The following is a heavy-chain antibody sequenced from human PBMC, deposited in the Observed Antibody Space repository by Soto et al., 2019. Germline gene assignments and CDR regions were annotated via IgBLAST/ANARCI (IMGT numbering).Heavy chain of an antibody. J-gene: IGHJ4*02. CDR3: ASQPRWLQLGYFDY. D-gene: IGHD5-12*01. CDR2: IIPIFSTA. V-gene: IGHV1-69*06. Sequence: QVQLVQSGAEVKKPGSSVKVSCKASGGTFSSYAISWVRQAPGQGLEWMGGIIPIFSTANYAQKFQGRVTITADKYTSTAYMELSSLRSEDTAVYYCASQPRWLQLGYFDYWGQGTLVTVSS. CDR1: GGTFSSYA.